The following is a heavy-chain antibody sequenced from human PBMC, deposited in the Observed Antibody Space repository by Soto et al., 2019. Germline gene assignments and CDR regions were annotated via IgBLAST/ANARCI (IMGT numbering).Heavy chain of an antibody. CDR2: IKQDGSEK. V-gene: IGHV3-7*01. Sequence: EVQLVESGGGLVQPGGSLRLSCAASGFTFSSYWMSWVRQAPGKGLEWVANIKQDGSEKYYVDSVKGRFTISRDNAKNSWYRQMNSLRAENTAVYYCARVYEDLSYYGYSMDVWGKGPTVTVSS. D-gene: IGHD3-3*01. CDR3: ARVYEDLSYYGYSMDV. CDR1: GFTFSSYW. J-gene: IGHJ6*03.